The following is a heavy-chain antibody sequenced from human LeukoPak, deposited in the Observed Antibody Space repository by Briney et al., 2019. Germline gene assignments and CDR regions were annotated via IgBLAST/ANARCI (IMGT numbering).Heavy chain of an antibody. CDR1: GYSISSGYY. V-gene: IGHV4-38-2*02. Sequence: SETLSLTCTVSGYSISSGYYWGWIRQPPGKGLEWIGSIYHSGSTYYNPSLKSRVTISVDTSKNQFSLKLSSVTAADTAVYYCAREDGSSGSAIDYWGQGTLVTVSS. CDR3: AREDGSSGSAIDY. J-gene: IGHJ4*02. D-gene: IGHD6-19*01. CDR2: IYHSGST.